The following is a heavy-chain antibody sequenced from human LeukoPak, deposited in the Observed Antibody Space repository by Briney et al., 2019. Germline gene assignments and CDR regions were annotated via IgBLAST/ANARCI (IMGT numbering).Heavy chain of an antibody. D-gene: IGHD1-26*01. V-gene: IGHV4-4*07. CDR1: GGSISGYF. J-gene: IGHJ4*02. CDR2: ISLAGQT. CDR3: SRESGAFCPFGY. Sequence: PSETLSLTCTVSGGSISGYFWSWIRQPAGKGLEWIGEISLAGQTNYNPSLNGRVTMSLDKSSNQLSLNLTSVTAADTATYYCSRESGAFCPFGYWGQGTLVIVSS.